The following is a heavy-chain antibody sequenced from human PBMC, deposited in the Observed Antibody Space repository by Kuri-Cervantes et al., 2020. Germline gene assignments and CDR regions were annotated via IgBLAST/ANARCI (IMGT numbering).Heavy chain of an antibody. J-gene: IGHJ4*02. D-gene: IGHD3-10*01. CDR3: ARTMVRGIPAIDY. CDR1: GYTFTSYD. V-gene: IGHV1-8*03. CDR2: ITPFNGDT. Sequence: ASVKVSCKASGYTFTSYDINWVRQATGQGLEWMGWITPFNGDTTYAQKFQGRVTIARDRSLNTAYMELSSLRSEDTAVYFCARTMVRGIPAIDYWGQGTLVTVSS.